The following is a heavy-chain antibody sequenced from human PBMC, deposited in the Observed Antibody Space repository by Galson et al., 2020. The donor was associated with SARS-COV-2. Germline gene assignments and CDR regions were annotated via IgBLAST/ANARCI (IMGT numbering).Heavy chain of an antibody. CDR1: GFPFSTYS. J-gene: IGHJ6*02. CDR3: ARDEGIRGYNYGRLYYGMDV. V-gene: IGHV3-21*01. CDR2: ISTSSSYT. D-gene: IGHD5-18*01. Sequence: NSGGSLRLSCASSGFPFSTYSMNWVRLAPGKGLEWVSSISTSSSYTYYVDSVKGRFSISRDNPRNSLYLQMNSLRAEDTAVYYCARDEGIRGYNYGRLYYGMDVWGQGTTVTVSS.